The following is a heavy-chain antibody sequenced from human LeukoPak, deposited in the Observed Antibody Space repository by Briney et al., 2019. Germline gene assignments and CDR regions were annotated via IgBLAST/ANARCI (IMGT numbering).Heavy chain of an antibody. CDR1: GFTFDDYA. Sequence: GGSLRLSCAASGFTFDDYAMHWVRQAPGKGLEWVSGISWNSGSIGYADSVKGRFTISRDNAKNSLYLQMNSLRAEDTALYYCAKDIFYSSGWYYFDYWGQGTLVTVSS. D-gene: IGHD6-19*01. V-gene: IGHV3-9*01. J-gene: IGHJ4*02. CDR2: ISWNSGSI. CDR3: AKDIFYSSGWYYFDY.